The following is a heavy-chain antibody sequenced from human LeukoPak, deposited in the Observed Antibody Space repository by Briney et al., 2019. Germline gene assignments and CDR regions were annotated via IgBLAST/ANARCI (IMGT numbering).Heavy chain of an antibody. CDR3: ARHRVVRGVVLSGYKDV. CDR2: ITSSSSTI. V-gene: IGHV3-48*04. Sequence: QTGGSLRLSCAASGFTFSSFSMSWVRQAPGKGLEWVSSITSSSSTIYYADSVKGRFTISRDNAKNSLYLQMNSLRAEDTAVYYCARHRVVRGVVLSGYKDVWGKGTTVTVSS. J-gene: IGHJ6*03. CDR1: GFTFSSFS. D-gene: IGHD3-10*01.